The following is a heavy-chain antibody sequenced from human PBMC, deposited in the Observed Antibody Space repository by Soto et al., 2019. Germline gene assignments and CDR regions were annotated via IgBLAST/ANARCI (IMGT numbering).Heavy chain of an antibody. CDR2: IIPIFGTA. CDR3: ASTSASLAVAAPLAFDY. Sequence: SVKVSCKASGGTFSSYAISWVRQAPGQGLEWMGGIIPIFGTANYAQKFQGRVTITADESTSTAYMELSSLRSEDTAVYYCASTSASLAVAAPLAFDYWGQGTLVTVSS. V-gene: IGHV1-69*13. J-gene: IGHJ4*02. CDR1: GGTFSSYA. D-gene: IGHD6-19*01.